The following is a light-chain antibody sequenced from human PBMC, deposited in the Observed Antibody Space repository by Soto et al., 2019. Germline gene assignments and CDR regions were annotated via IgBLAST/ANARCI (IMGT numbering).Light chain of an antibody. V-gene: IGLV1-40*01. J-gene: IGLJ2*01. CDR3: QSYDSSLSGPVV. CDR2: GNS. Sequence: QSALTQLPSVSGAPGQRVTISCTGSSSNIGAGYDVHWYQQLPGTAPKLLIYGNSNRPSGVPDRFSGSKSGTSASLAITGLQAEDEADYYCQSYDSSLSGPVVFGGGTKLTVL. CDR1: SSNIGAGYD.